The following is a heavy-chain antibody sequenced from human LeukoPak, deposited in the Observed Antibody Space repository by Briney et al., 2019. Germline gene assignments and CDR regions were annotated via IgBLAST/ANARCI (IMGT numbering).Heavy chain of an antibody. D-gene: IGHD5-24*01. CDR2: IFHTGTV. CDR3: ARHAVEGKWLQFYYFNY. CDR1: GGSISSSNW. J-gene: IGHJ4*02. V-gene: IGHV4-4*02. Sequence: SGTLSLTCAVSGGSISSSNWWSWVRQPPGKGLEWIGQIFHTGTVTYNPSLESRVIISVDNSKNQFSLSLRSVTAADTAVYYCARHAVEGKWLQFYYFNYWGQGSLVTVSS.